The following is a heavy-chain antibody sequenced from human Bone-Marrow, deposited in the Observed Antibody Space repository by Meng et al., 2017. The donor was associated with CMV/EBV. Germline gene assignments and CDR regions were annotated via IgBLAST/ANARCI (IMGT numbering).Heavy chain of an antibody. Sequence: GESLKISCAASGFTFSSYAMHWVRQAPGKGLEWVAVISYDGSNKYYADSVKGRFTISRDNSKNTLYLQMDSLRAEDTAVYYCARGESSDYWGRGTLVTVSS. J-gene: IGHJ4*02. CDR2: ISYDGSNK. V-gene: IGHV3-30-3*01. CDR1: GFTFSSYA. CDR3: ARGESSDY.